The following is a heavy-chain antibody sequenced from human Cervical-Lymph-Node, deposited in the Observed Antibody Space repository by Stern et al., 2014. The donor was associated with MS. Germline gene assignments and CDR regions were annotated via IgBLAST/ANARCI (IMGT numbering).Heavy chain of an antibody. J-gene: IGHJ4*02. V-gene: IGHV4-61*02. CDR3: ARDRGVGGLFDY. CDR1: GDSIYSGTYY. D-gene: IGHD3-10*01. CDR2: INASGST. Sequence: QVQLQESGPGLVKPTQTLSLTCTVSGDSIYSGTYYWSWIRQSAGKGLEWIGRINASGSTNSNPSLKSRLTMSIDTSKNQFSLRLSSVTAADTAVYYCARDRGVGGLFDYWGQGTLGIVSS.